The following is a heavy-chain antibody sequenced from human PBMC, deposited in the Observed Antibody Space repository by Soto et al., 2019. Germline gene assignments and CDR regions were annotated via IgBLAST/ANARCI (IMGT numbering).Heavy chain of an antibody. Sequence: SETLSLTCTVSGGSISSYYWSWIRQPPGKGLEWIGYIYYSGSTNYNPSLKSRVTISVDTSKNQFSLKLSSVTAADTAVYYCARASTVVSTLFDYWGQGTLVTVSS. V-gene: IGHV4-59*01. CDR3: ARASTVVSTLFDY. CDR2: IYYSGST. D-gene: IGHD4-17*01. CDR1: GGSISSYY. J-gene: IGHJ4*02.